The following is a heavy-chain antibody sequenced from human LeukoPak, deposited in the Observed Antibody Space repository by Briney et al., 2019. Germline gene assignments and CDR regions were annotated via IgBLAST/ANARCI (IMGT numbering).Heavy chain of an antibody. CDR3: TRDLGYSYGLSGY. CDR1: GFTFGDYS. D-gene: IGHD5-18*01. CDR2: IRKEAYGGTT. V-gene: IGHV3-49*03. Sequence: AGGSLRLSRTASGFTFGDYSMNWFRQAPGKGLEWVGFIRKEAYGGTTDYAASVKGRFIISRDDSNSMAYLQMNSLRTEDTAVYYCTRDLGYSYGLSGYWGQGTLVTVSS. J-gene: IGHJ4*02.